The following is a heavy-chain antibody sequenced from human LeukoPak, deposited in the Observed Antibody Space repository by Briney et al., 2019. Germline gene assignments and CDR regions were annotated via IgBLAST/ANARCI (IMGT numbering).Heavy chain of an antibody. CDR2: IREDGSEK. D-gene: IGHD6-13*01. CDR3: ARDKQQLVHAFDI. V-gene: IGHV3-7*01. J-gene: IGHJ3*02. Sequence: PGGSLRLSCAASGFTFSSYWMTWVRQAPGKGLEWVANIREDGSEKYYVDSVKGRFTVSRDNAKNSLYLQMNSLRAEDTAVYYCARDKQQLVHAFDIWGQGTMVTVSS. CDR1: GFTFSSYW.